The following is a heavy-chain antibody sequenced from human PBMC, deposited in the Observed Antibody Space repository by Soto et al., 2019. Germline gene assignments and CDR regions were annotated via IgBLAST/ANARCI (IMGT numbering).Heavy chain of an antibody. D-gene: IGHD2-2*01. J-gene: IGHJ6*02. V-gene: IGHV1-2*02. CDR3: ARARRYCSSTSCYGPGMDV. Sequence: QVQLVQSGAEVKKPGASVKVSCKASGYTFTGYYMHWVRQAPGQGLEWMGWINPNSGGTNYAQKFRGRVTMTRDTSISTAYMELSRLSSDDTAVYYCARARRYCSSTSCYGPGMDVWGQGTTVTVSS. CDR1: GYTFTGYY. CDR2: INPNSGGT.